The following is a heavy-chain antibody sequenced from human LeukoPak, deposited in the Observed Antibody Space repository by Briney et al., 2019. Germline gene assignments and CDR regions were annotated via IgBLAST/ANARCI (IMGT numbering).Heavy chain of an antibody. D-gene: IGHD1-26*01. CDR1: GDSVSSDSYY. J-gene: IGHJ4*02. CDR3: VRHLVGVAEGYFDY. V-gene: IGHV4-39*01. CDR2: VFYRDRT. Sequence: PSETLSLTCTVSGDSVSSDSYYWGWIRQPPRQGLEWTGSVFYRDRTYYNPSLRSRLTINVGTSKNQVSLKLRSVTAADTAVYYCVRHLVGVAEGYFDYWGQGIQVTVSS.